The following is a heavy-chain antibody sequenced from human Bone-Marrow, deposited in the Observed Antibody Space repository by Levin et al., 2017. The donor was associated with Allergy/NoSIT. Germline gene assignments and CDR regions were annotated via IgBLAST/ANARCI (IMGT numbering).Heavy chain of an antibody. CDR3: ARACSGGSCYGDYYYYYGMDV. CDR1: GFTFSDYY. Sequence: SCAASGFTFSDYYMSWIRQAPGKGLEWVSYISSSGSTIYYADSVKGRFTISRDNAKNSLYLQMNSLRAEDTAVYYCARACSGGSCYGDYYYYYGMDVWGQGTTVTVSS. V-gene: IGHV3-11*01. D-gene: IGHD2-15*01. CDR2: ISSSGSTI. J-gene: IGHJ6*02.